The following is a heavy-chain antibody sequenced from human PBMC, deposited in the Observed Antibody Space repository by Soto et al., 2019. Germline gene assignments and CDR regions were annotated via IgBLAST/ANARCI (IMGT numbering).Heavy chain of an antibody. CDR3: ASRGPTGDGMDV. Sequence: QVQLVQSGAEVKKPGASVKVSCKASGYTFTSYAMHWVRQAPGQRLEWMGWINAGNGNTKYSQKFQGRVTITRDTSASTAYMELSSLRSEDTAVDYCASRGPTGDGMDVWGQGTTVTVSS. CDR1: GYTFTSYA. CDR2: INAGNGNT. V-gene: IGHV1-3*01. D-gene: IGHD7-27*01. J-gene: IGHJ6*02.